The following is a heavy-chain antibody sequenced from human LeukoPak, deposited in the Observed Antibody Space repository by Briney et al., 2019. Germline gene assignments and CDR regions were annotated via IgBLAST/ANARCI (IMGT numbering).Heavy chain of an antibody. CDR2: ISSSSSYI. D-gene: IGHD3-10*01. J-gene: IGHJ3*02. CDR1: GFTFSIYS. CDR3: ARVGILWFGESDAFDI. Sequence: GGSLRLSCAACGFTFSIYSMNWVRQAQGKGLEWVSSISSSSSYIYYADSVKGRFTVSRDNAKNSLYLQMNSLRAEDTAVYYCARVGILWFGESDAFDIWGQGTMVTVSS. V-gene: IGHV3-21*01.